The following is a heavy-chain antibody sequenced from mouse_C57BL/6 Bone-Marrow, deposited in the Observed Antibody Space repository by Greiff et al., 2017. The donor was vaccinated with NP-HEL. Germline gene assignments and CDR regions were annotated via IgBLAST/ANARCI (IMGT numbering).Heavy chain of an antibody. CDR1: GYTFTSYG. Sequence: VKLMESGAELARPGASVKLSCKASGYTFTSYGISWVKQRTGQGLEWIGEIYPRSGNTYYNEKFKGKATLTADKSSSTAYMELRSLTSEDSAVYFCARDTTVVAHFDYWGQGTTLTVSS. CDR3: ARDTTVVAHFDY. J-gene: IGHJ2*01. D-gene: IGHD1-1*01. CDR2: IYPRSGNT. V-gene: IGHV1-81*01.